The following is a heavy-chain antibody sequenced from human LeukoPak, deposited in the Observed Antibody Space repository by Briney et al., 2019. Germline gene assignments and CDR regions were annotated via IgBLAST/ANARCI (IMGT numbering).Heavy chain of an antibody. CDR1: GFTFSSYA. D-gene: IGHD3-10*02. Sequence: GGSLRLSCAVSGFTFSSYAMSWVRQAPGKGLEWVSSISSSSSYIYYADSVKGRLTISRDNAKNSLYLQMNSLRAEDTAVYYCAELGITMIGGVWGKGTTVTISS. CDR2: ISSSSSYI. J-gene: IGHJ6*04. V-gene: IGHV3-21*01. CDR3: AELGITMIGGV.